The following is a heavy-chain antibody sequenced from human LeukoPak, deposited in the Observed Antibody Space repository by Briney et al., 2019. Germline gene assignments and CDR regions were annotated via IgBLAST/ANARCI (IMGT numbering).Heavy chain of an antibody. CDR3: ATDRNGGKYYDY. D-gene: IGHD1-26*01. Sequence: GGSLRLSRAASGLNFRNYGMHWVRQAPGKGLEWVAVIWYDGSNQYYVDSVKGRFTVSKDNAKNMLYLQTDSLRAEDTAVYYCATDRNGGKYYDYWGQGTLVTVSS. V-gene: IGHV3-33*01. CDR2: IWYDGSNQ. CDR1: GLNFRNYG. J-gene: IGHJ4*02.